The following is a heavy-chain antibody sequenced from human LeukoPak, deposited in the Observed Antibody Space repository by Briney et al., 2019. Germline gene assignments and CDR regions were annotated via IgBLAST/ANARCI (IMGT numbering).Heavy chain of an antibody. V-gene: IGHV1-2*02. CDR2: INPNSGGT. CDR1: GYTFTRYY. D-gene: IGHD6-13*01. CDR3: AAAPSSSWYGVY. J-gene: IGHJ4*02. Sequence: GASVKVSCKAAGYTFTRYYMHWGRQAPGQGLEWMGWINPNSGGTNYAQKFQGRVTMTRDTSISTAYMELSRLRSDDTAVYYCAAAPSSSWYGVYWGQGTLVTVSS.